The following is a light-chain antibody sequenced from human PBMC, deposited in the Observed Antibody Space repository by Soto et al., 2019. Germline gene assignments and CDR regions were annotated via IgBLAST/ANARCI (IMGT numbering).Light chain of an antibody. CDR3: ETWVSNTQV. V-gene: IGLV4-60*03. CDR2: LEGSGSY. J-gene: IGLJ2*01. CDR1: SVHRSYI. Sequence: QPVLTQSSSASASLGSSVKLTCTLSSVHRSYIIAWHQQQPGKAPRFLMNLEGSGSYNKGSGVPDRLSGSSSGADRYLTISNLQSEDEAAYYCETWVSNTQVFGGGTQLTVL.